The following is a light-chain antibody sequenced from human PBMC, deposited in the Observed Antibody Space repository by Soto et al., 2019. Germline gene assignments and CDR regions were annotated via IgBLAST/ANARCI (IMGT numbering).Light chain of an antibody. CDR2: EVN. J-gene: IGLJ1*01. V-gene: IGLV2-23*02. Sequence: QSVLTQPASVSGSPGQSITISCTGTTNDVGGSHHVSWYQQHPGKAPKVMIYEVNKRPSGVSNRLSGSKSGNTASLTLSGLQAEDEADYYCCSYSGSGSYVFGTGTKVTVL. CDR1: TNDVGGSHH. CDR3: CSYSGSGSYV.